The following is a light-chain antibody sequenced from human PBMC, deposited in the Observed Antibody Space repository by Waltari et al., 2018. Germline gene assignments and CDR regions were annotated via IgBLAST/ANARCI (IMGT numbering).Light chain of an antibody. CDR1: SSDVGSSIL. J-gene: IGLJ1*01. Sequence: QSALTQPASVSGSPGQSITISCTGSSSDVGSSILVSWYLQHPDKAPELIIYEVTKRPSVISNRFSGYKAGNTAGLTISGLQAEDEADYYCYSYAGGRVFGTGTKVTVL. V-gene: IGLV2-23*02. CDR2: EVT. CDR3: YSYAGGRV.